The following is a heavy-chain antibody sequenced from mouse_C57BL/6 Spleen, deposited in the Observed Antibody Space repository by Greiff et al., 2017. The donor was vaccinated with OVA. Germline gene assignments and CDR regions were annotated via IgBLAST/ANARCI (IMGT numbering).Heavy chain of an antibody. V-gene: IGHV1-69*01. CDR2: IDPSDSYT. CDR1: GYTFTSYW. Sequence: QVQLQQPGAELVMPGASVKLSCKASGYTFTSYWMHWVKQRPGQGLEWIGEIDPSDSYTNYNQKFKGKSTLTVDKSSSTAYMQLSSLTSDDSAVYYCARGPSRGFAYWGQGTLVTVSA. J-gene: IGHJ3*01. CDR3: ARGPSRGFAY.